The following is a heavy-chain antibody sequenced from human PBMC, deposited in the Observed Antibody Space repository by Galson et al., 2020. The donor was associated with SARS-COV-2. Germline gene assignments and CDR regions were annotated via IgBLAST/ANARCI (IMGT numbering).Heavy chain of an antibody. J-gene: IGHJ4*02. CDR2: IYSEGSST. CDR1: GFTFSSYW. V-gene: IGHV3-74*01. D-gene: IGHD7-27*01. CDR3: ARGDMGNDYFDY. Sequence: GGSLRLSCAASGFTFSSYWMHWVRQAPGKGLVWVSRIYSEGSSTSYADSVKGRFTISGDNAKNTLYLQMNSLRAEDTAVYYCARGDMGNDYFDYWGQGTMVTVSS.